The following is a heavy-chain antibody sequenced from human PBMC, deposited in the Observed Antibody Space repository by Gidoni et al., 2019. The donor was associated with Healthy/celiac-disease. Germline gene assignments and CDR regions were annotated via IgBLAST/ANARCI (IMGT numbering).Heavy chain of an antibody. D-gene: IGHD3-22*01. CDR3: ARGRGRRLYYYDSSGYYRYFDY. Sequence: QVQLQQWGAGLLKPSETLSLTCAVYGGSFSGYYLSWIRQPPGKGLEWIGEINHSGSTNYNPSLKSRVTISVDTSKNQFSLKLSSVTAADTAVYYCARGRGRRLYYYDSSGYYRYFDYWGQGTLVTVSS. V-gene: IGHV4-34*01. J-gene: IGHJ4*02. CDR1: GGSFSGYY. CDR2: INHSGST.